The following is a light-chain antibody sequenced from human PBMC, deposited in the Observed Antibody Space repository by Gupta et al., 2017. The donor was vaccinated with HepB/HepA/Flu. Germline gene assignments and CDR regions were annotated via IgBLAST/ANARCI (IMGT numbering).Light chain of an antibody. V-gene: IGKV1-5*03. CDR2: QAS. CDR1: QNIGSW. CDR3: QQDNSYSLT. Sequence: DIQMTQSPSTLSASVGDRVTITCRASQNIGSWLAWYTQKPGKAPNLLIYQASTLESGVPSRFSGSGYGTEFTLTISSLQPDDFATYYCQQDNSYSLTFGGGTKVEIK. J-gene: IGKJ4*01.